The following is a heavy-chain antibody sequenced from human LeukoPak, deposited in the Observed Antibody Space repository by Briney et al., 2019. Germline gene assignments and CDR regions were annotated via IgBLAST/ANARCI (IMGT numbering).Heavy chain of an antibody. CDR1: GFIFMNYA. J-gene: IGHJ5*01. D-gene: IGHD1-14*01. Sequence: PGGSLRLSCEASGFIFMNYAMTWVRQAPGKGLEWVSTLTGGGGTTYYAESVKGRFTISRDNSKNTLYLQMDSLRADDTAVYYCAKKLLTGGGTWFDSWGQGALVTVSS. CDR2: LTGGGGTT. CDR3: AKKLLTGGGTWFDS. V-gene: IGHV3-23*01.